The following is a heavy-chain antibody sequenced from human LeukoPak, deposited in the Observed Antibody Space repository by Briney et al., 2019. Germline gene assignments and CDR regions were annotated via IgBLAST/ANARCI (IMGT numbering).Heavy chain of an antibody. Sequence: SETLSLTCTVSGVSIGSYFWSWIRQPPGKGLEWIGYIDNLGSTNYNPSPKSRVTISVDTSKNQFSLKLNSVTAADTAVYYCARGGGYTPYWGQGTLDTLSS. CDR2: IDNLGST. V-gene: IGHV4-59*08. J-gene: IGHJ4*02. D-gene: IGHD1-26*01. CDR1: GVSIGSYF. CDR3: ARGGGYTPY.